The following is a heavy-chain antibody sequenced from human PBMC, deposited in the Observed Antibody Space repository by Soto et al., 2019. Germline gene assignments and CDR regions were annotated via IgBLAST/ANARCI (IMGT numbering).Heavy chain of an antibody. Sequence: GASVKVSCKASGYTFTSYAMHWVRQAPGQRLEWMGWINAGNGNTKYSQKFQGRVTITRDTSTSTAYMELRSLRSDDTAVYFCARRYCSSTSCYMFDQWGQGTLVTVSS. D-gene: IGHD2-2*02. CDR2: INAGNGNT. CDR3: ARRYCSSTSCYMFDQ. V-gene: IGHV1-3*01. CDR1: GYTFTSYA. J-gene: IGHJ4*02.